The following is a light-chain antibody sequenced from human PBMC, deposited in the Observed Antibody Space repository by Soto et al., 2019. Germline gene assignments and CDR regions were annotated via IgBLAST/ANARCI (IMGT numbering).Light chain of an antibody. CDR3: QQYGSSLWT. CDR1: QSISSSY. V-gene: IGKV3-20*01. Sequence: EIVLTQSPGTLSLSPGERATLSCRASQSISSSYLAWYQQRPGQAPRLLMYDSSSRATGIPDRFSGSGSGTAFTLTISRLEPEDFAVYYCQQYGSSLWTFGQGTKVEIK. J-gene: IGKJ1*01. CDR2: DSS.